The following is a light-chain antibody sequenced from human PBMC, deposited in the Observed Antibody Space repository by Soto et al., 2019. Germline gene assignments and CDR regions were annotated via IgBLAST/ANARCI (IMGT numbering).Light chain of an antibody. CDR2: AAS. V-gene: IGKV1-39*01. Sequence: DIQMTQCPSSLSAYVGDRVTITCRASQSISNLVNWYQQKPGKAPKLLIYAASSLQSGVPSRFSGSASGTDFTLTISSLQPEDFATYYCQQTYSSPRTFGQGTKVEIK. CDR1: QSISNL. J-gene: IGKJ1*01. CDR3: QQTYSSPRT.